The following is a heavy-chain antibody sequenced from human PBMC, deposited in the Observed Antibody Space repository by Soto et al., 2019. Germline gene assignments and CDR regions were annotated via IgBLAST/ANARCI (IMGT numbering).Heavy chain of an antibody. CDR3: ARDRGPPYCSSTSCPGVYYMDV. V-gene: IGHV3-7*01. D-gene: IGHD2-2*01. J-gene: IGHJ6*03. CDR1: GLTFTASW. CDR2: IKQEGSVK. Sequence: DVQLVESGGGLVQPGGSLRLSCAASGLTFTASWMSWVRQAPGKGLEWVANIKQEGSVKYYVDSVKGRFTISRDNAKSSMYLQMNSLRAEDTAVYYCARDRGPPYCSSTSCPGVYYMDVWGKGTTVTVSS.